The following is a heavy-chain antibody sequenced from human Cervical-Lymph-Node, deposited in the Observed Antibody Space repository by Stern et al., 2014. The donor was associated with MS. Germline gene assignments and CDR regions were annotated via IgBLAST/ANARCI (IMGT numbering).Heavy chain of an antibody. CDR1: GFTFSSYG. Sequence: QVQLVQSGGGVVQPGRSLRLSCAASGFTFSSYGMHWVRQAPGKGLEWVAVISYDGSNKYYADSVKGRFTISRDNSKNTLYLQMNSLRAEDTAVYYCAKEEWELLSSYYGMDVWGQGTTVTVSS. J-gene: IGHJ6*02. CDR3: AKEEWELLSSYYGMDV. D-gene: IGHD1-26*01. CDR2: ISYDGSNK. V-gene: IGHV3-30*18.